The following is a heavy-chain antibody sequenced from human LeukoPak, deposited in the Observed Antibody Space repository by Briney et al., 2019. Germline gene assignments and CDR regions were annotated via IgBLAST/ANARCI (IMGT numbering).Heavy chain of an antibody. J-gene: IGHJ5*02. CDR1: GYTFTTYA. D-gene: IGHD3-9*01. CDR2: INGDNGNT. CDR3: ARVPYDILTGYSLNWFDP. Sequence: ASVKVSCKASGYTFTTYAMHWVRQAPGQRLEWMGWINGDNGNTKYSQKFQGRVTITRDTSAYTAYMELRSLSSADTAVYFCARVPYDILTGYSLNWFDPWGQGTLVTVSS. V-gene: IGHV1-3*01.